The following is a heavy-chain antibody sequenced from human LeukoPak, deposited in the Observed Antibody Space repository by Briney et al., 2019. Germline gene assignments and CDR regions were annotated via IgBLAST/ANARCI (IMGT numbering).Heavy chain of an antibody. D-gene: IGHD1-14*01. CDR2: ISWNTGSI. Sequence: PGKSLRLSWAASGFTFDDYAMHWVRQAPGKGLEWVSGISWNTGSIGYADSVKGRFTISRDNGKNSLYLKRNSLRAEDMALYYSAKELTGELDYWGQGTLVTVSS. CDR1: GFTFDDYA. V-gene: IGHV3-9*03. CDR3: AKELTGELDY. J-gene: IGHJ4*02.